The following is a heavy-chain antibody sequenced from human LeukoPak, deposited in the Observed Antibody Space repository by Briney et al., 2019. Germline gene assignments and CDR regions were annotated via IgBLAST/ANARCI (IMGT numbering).Heavy chain of an antibody. CDR2: ISAYNGNT. J-gene: IGHJ6*03. CDR3: ASHYGSGSSYYYMDV. Sequence: ASVKVSCKASGGTFSSYAISWVRQAPGQGLEWMGWISAYNGNTNYAQKLQGRVTMTTDTSTSTAYMELRSLRSDDTAVYYCASHYGSGSSYYYMDVWGKGTTVTVSS. V-gene: IGHV1-18*01. CDR1: GGTFSSYA. D-gene: IGHD3-10*01.